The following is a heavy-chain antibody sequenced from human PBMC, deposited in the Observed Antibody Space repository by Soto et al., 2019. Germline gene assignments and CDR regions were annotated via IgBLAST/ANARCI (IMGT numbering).Heavy chain of an antibody. Sequence: QITLKESGPTLVKPTQTLTLTCTFSGFSLSTSGVGVGWIRQPPGKALEWLTLIYWDDDKRNSPSLKSRLTSTKDTAKNQVVLTITNMDPVDTATYYWARQWGPKYYFDYWGQGTLVTVSS. D-gene: IGHD1-26*01. V-gene: IGHV2-5*02. CDR3: ARQWGPKYYFDY. CDR2: IYWDDDK. J-gene: IGHJ4*02. CDR1: GFSLSTSGVG.